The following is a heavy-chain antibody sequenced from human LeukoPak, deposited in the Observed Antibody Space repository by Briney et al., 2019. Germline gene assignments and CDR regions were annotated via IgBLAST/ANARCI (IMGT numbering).Heavy chain of an antibody. CDR1: GFTFSSYD. Sequence: PGGSLRLSCAASGFTFSSYDTHWVRQATGKGLEWVSAIGTAGDTYYPGSVKGRFTISRENAKNSLYLQMNSLRAEDTAVYYCARGGATVKPYYYYYGMDVWGQGTTVTVSS. CDR3: ARGGATVKPYYYYYGMDV. V-gene: IGHV3-13*01. D-gene: IGHD4-17*01. J-gene: IGHJ6*02. CDR2: IGTAGDT.